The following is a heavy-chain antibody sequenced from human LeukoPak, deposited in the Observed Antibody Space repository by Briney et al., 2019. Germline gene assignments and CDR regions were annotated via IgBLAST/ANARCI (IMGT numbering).Heavy chain of an antibody. Sequence: GSVKVSCKASGYTFTGYYTHWVRQAPGQGLEWMGWINPNSGGTNYAQKFQGRVTMTRDTSISTAYMGLSRLRSDDTAVYYCARDRSTMVRGVIPPYFDYWGQGTLVTVSS. V-gene: IGHV1-2*02. CDR2: INPNSGGT. D-gene: IGHD3-10*01. J-gene: IGHJ4*02. CDR1: GYTFTGYY. CDR3: ARDRSTMVRGVIPPYFDY.